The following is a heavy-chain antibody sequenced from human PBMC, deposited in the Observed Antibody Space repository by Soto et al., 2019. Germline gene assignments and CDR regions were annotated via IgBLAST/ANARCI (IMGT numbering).Heavy chain of an antibody. J-gene: IGHJ4*02. CDR1: GGSISSGGYY. CDR2: IYYSGST. Sequence: SETLSLTCTVSGGSISSGGYYWSWIRQHPGKGLEWIGYIYYSGSTYYNPSLKSRVTISVDTSKNQFSLKLSSVTAADTAVYYCARVEYSKIPKYSSGWFFDYWGQGTLVTV. CDR3: ARVEYSKIPKYSSGWFFDY. V-gene: IGHV4-31*03. D-gene: IGHD6-19*01.